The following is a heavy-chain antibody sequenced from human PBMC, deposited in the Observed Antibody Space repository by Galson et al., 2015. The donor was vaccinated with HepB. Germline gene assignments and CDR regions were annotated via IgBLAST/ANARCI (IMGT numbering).Heavy chain of an antibody. CDR3: AREGRTVPADLKSDAFDI. V-gene: IGHV3-21*01. Sequence: SLRLSCAASGFTFSSYSMNWVRQAPGKGLEWVSSISSSSYIYYADSVKGRFTISRDNAKNSLYLQMNSLRAEDTAVYYCAREGRTVPADLKSDAFDIWGQGTMVTVSS. CDR2: ISSSSYI. D-gene: IGHD2-2*01. CDR1: GFTFSSYS. J-gene: IGHJ3*02.